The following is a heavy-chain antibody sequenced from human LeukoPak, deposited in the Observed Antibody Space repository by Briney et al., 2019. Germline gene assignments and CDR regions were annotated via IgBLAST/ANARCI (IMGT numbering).Heavy chain of an antibody. CDR3: ARRRADSSGWIYWYFDL. V-gene: IGHV5-51*01. CDR2: IYPGDSDT. J-gene: IGHJ2*01. CDR1: GYSFTSYW. Sequence: GESLKISCKGSGYSFTSYWIAWVRQMPGKGLEWMGIIYPGDSDTRYSPSFQGQVTISADKSTSTAYLQWSSLKASDTAMHYCARRRADSSGWIYWYFDLWGRGTPVTVSS. D-gene: IGHD6-19*01.